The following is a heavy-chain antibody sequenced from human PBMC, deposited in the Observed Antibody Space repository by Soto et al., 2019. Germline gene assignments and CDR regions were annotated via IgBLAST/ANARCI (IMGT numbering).Heavy chain of an antibody. CDR1: GGSISSYY. V-gene: IGHV4-59*01. D-gene: IGHD2-2*02. Sequence: SETLSLTCTVSGGSISSYYWSWIRQPPGTRLEWIGFIYSSGSTNYNPSIKSRVTMSVDTSKNQFSLKLRSVIVADTAVYHCARFVRSCSGTTCYTRADVWGQGTTVTVSS. CDR2: IYSSGST. J-gene: IGHJ6*02. CDR3: ARFVRSCSGTTCYTRADV.